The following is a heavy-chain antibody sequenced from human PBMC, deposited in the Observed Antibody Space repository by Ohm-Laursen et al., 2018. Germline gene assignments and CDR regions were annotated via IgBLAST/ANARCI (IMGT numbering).Heavy chain of an antibody. Sequence: SLRLSCAASGFTVISNYMSWVRQAPGKGLEWVSVIYSGGSTYYADSVKGRFTISRDNSKNTLYLQMNSLRAEDTAVYYCATTGDYYYDSSGPNAFDIWGQGTMVTVSS. V-gene: IGHV3-53*01. CDR3: ATTGDYYYDSSGPNAFDI. CDR1: GFTVISNY. J-gene: IGHJ3*02. D-gene: IGHD3-22*01. CDR2: IYSGGST.